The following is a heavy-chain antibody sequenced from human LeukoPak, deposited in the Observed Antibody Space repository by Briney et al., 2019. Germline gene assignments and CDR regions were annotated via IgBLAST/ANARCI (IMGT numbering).Heavy chain of an antibody. J-gene: IGHJ4*02. CDR2: IIPILGIA. V-gene: IGHV1-69*04. CDR3: ASLVAATTDFDY. CDR1: GGTFSSYA. Sequence: EASVKGSRKASGGTFSSYAISWVRQAPGQELECMGRIIPILGIANSAQKFQGRVTITADKSTSTAYMELSSLRSEDTAVYYCASLVAATTDFDYWGQGTLVTVSS. D-gene: IGHD2-15*01.